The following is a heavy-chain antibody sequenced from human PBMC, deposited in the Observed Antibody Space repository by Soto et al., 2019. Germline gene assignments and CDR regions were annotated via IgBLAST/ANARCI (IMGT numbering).Heavy chain of an antibody. J-gene: IGHJ4*02. CDR1: GGSISSSNW. D-gene: IGHD6-19*01. CDR3: ARSALAGTRFDY. V-gene: IGHV4-4*02. CDR2: IYHSGST. Sequence: QVQLQESGPGLVKPSGTLSLTCAVSGGSISSSNWWSWVRQPPGKGLEWIGEIYHSGSTNYNPSLKPRVXXXVXXSKNQFALKLNSVTAADTAVYYCARSALAGTRFDYWGQGTLVTVSS.